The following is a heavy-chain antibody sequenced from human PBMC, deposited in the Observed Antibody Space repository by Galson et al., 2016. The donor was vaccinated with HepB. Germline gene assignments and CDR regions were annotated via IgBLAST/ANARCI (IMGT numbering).Heavy chain of an antibody. CDR3: AKISLVGCNSGWGGSFDI. V-gene: IGHV3-23*01. Sequence: SLRLSCAASGFSISIYSMNWVRQAPGKGLEWVSAIRGSGTGTSHTDSVKGRFTISRDNSKNTLYLQMNSLRAEDAAVYYCAKISLVGCNSGWGGSFDIWGRGTMVTVSS. J-gene: IGHJ3*02. CDR1: GFSISIYS. D-gene: IGHD6-19*01. CDR2: IRGSGTGT.